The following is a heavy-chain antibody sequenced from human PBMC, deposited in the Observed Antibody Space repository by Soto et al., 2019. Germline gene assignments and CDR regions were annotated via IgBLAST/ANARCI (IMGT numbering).Heavy chain of an antibody. CDR1: GFTFSMYW. CDR3: TRVPRPTSTGTGAF. Sequence: GGSLSLSCAAPGFTFSMYWMHWVRQVPGKGPECVSRINDDGISTNYADSVKGRFTISRDNAKNTLYLQMTALRVEDTGVYYCTRVPRPTSTGTGAFWGQGTLVTVSS. D-gene: IGHD1-1*01. V-gene: IGHV3-74*01. CDR2: INDDGIST. J-gene: IGHJ4*02.